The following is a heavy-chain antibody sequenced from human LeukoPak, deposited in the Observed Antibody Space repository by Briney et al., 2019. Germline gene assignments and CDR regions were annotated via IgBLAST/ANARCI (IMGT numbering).Heavy chain of an antibody. CDR2: IYYSGNT. J-gene: IGHJ4*02. Sequence: PSETLSLTCTVSGGSISSSSYYWGWIRQPPGKGLEWIGSIYYSGNTYYNPSLKSRITISVDTSKNQFSLKLSSVTATDAAVYYCARDEYPYGGRTHPYFFDYWGQGTLVTVSS. CDR1: GGSISSSSYY. CDR3: ARDEYPYGGRTHPYFFDY. V-gene: IGHV4-39*07. D-gene: IGHD3-10*01.